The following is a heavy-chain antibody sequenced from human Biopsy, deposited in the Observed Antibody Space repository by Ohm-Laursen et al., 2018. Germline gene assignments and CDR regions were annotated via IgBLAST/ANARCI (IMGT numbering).Heavy chain of an antibody. CDR2: INRDSDTA. CDR1: GFIFDDYD. D-gene: IGHD3-16*01. J-gene: IGHJ4*02. CDR3: VKDRGGARASFHY. V-gene: IGHV3-9*01. Sequence: RSLRLSCAASGFIFDDYDMHWVRHAPGKGLEWVSRINRDSDTADYVDSVRGRFTISRDNARKTLFLQMNSLRPEDTALYYCVKDRGGARASFHYWGQGIRVAVSS.